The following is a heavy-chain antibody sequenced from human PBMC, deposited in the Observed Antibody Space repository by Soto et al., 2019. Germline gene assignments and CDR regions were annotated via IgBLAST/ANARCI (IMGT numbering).Heavy chain of an antibody. V-gene: IGHV1-69*01. CDR2: IISIFGTA. J-gene: IGHJ5*02. Sequence: QVQLVQSGAEVKKPGSSMKVSCKASGGTFSSYAISWVRQAPGQGLEWMGGIISIFGTADYAQKLQGRVTINADESTSTAHMELGSLRSDDTAVYYCARGRLGYCSSTSCQPGDWFDPWGQGTLVTVSS. D-gene: IGHD2-2*01. CDR3: ARGRLGYCSSTSCQPGDWFDP. CDR1: GGTFSSYA.